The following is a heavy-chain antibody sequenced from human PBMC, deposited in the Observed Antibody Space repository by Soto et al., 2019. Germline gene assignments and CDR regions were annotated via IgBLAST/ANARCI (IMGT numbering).Heavy chain of an antibody. CDR2: ISWNSGSI. D-gene: IGHD3-3*01. CDR3: AKDIGERITICGVGV. V-gene: IGHV3-9*01. Sequence: EEQLVESGGGLVQPGRSLRLSCEASGFRFDDYAMHWVRQTPGKGLEWVSGISWNSGSIGYADSVKGRFTISRDSAKNSLYLQMKSFRAEDTALYHCAKDIGERITICGVGVWGQGTLVTVSS. J-gene: IGHJ4*02. CDR1: GFRFDDYA.